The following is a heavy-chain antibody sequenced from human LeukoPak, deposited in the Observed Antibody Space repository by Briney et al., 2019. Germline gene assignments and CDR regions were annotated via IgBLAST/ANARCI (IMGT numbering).Heavy chain of an antibody. D-gene: IGHD6-13*01. V-gene: IGHV3-30-3*01. Sequence: GRSLRLSCAASGFTFSSYAMLWVRQAPGKGLEWVAVISYDGSNKYYADSVKVRFTISRDNSKNTMYLQMNSLRAEDTAVYYCARRRIAAAGTLMDPWGQGTLVTVSS. CDR3: ARRRIAAAGTLMDP. J-gene: IGHJ5*02. CDR1: GFTFSSYA. CDR2: ISYDGSNK.